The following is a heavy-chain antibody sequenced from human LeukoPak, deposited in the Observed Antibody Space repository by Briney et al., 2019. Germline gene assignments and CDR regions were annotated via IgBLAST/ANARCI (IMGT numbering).Heavy chain of an antibody. J-gene: IGHJ4*02. CDR1: EFTFSSYG. D-gene: IGHD2-21*02. Sequence: PGGSLRLSCAASEFTFSSYGMSWVRQAPGKGLEWVSAISGGGESTYYADSVKGRFTISRDNAKNSLYLQMVSLRAEDTAVYYCARDRCDGDCRDWDYWGQGTLVTVSS. CDR2: ISGGGEST. CDR3: ARDRCDGDCRDWDY. V-gene: IGHV3-23*01.